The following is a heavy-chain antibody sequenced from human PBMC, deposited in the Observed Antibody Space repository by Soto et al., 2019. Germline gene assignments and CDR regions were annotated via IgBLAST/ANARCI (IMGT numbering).Heavy chain of an antibody. D-gene: IGHD6-13*01. Sequence: ASVKVSCKASGYTFTNYAIRWVRQAPGQRLECMGWINAGHGDTQYSQKFQGRVTVTRDTSANTAYMELRSLRYEDTALYFCARAPLYSNRWQGLFDPWGQGTLVTVSS. CDR1: GYTFTNYA. V-gene: IGHV1-3*01. CDR2: INAGHGDT. CDR3: ARAPLYSNRWQGLFDP. J-gene: IGHJ5*02.